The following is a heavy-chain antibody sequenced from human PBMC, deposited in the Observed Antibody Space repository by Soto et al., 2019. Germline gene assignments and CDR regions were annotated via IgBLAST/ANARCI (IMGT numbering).Heavy chain of an antibody. D-gene: IGHD3-10*01. CDR2: VSPPFRTS. Sequence: QVQLVQSGAEVKKPGSSVKVSCKTSGVSFNNNGIGWVRQAPVHGLEWMGGVSPPFRTSNYARKFQGRISITADASTGTVNMELSSLTSEDTAQYYCARVLEYGSGSDSPDGRDVWGQGTTVTVSS. J-gene: IGHJ6*02. CDR3: ARVLEYGSGSDSPDGRDV. CDR1: GVSFNNNG. V-gene: IGHV1-69*01.